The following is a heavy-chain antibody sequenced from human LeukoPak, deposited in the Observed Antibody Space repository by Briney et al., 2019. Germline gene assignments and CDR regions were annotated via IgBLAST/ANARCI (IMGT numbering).Heavy chain of an antibody. Sequence: GSSVKVSCKASGDTFSTYAIRWVRQAPGQGLEWMGGIIPMFGTPNYAQKLQGRVTMTTDTSTSTAYMELRSLRSGDTAVYYCARDSYLGSGYLPFDPWGQGTLVTVSS. J-gene: IGHJ5*02. D-gene: IGHD5-12*01. CDR2: IIPMFGTP. V-gene: IGHV1-69*05. CDR1: GDTFSTYA. CDR3: ARDSYLGSGYLPFDP.